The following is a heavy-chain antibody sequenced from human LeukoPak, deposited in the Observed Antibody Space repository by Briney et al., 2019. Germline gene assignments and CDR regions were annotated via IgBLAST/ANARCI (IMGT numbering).Heavy chain of an antibody. CDR3: AREGEAGYYYYYYMDV. V-gene: IGHV3-21*01. CDR2: ISSSSSYI. CDR1: GFTFSSYS. D-gene: IGHD2-21*01. Sequence: GGSLRLSCVASGFTFSSYSMNWVRQAPGKGLEWVSSISSSSSYIYYADSVKGRFTISRDNAKNSLYLQMNSLRAEDTAVYYCAREGEAGYYYYYYMDVWGKGTTVTVSS. J-gene: IGHJ6*03.